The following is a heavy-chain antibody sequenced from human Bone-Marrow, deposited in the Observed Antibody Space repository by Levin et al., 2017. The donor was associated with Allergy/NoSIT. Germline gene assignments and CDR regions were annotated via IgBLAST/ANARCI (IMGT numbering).Heavy chain of an antibody. CDR2: IKEDGSVR. J-gene: IGHJ3*02. CDR3: TRGGQWAFDI. Sequence: GESLRLSCAASGFTFSGFYMRWVRQAPGRGLEWVADIKEDGSVRKYVDSVKGRFTVSRDNAKNTLYLQMNNLRDDDTAVYYCTRGGQWAFDIWGQGTMVTVSS. D-gene: IGHD2-8*01. CDR1: GFTFSGFY. V-gene: IGHV3-7*01.